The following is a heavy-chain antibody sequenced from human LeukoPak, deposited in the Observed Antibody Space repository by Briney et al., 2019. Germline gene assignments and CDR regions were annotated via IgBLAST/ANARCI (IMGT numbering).Heavy chain of an antibody. CDR1: GFTVSSNY. V-gene: IGHV3-66*01. CDR2: IYSGGST. Sequence: GGSLRLSRAASGFTVSSNYMSWVRQAPGKGLEWVSVIYSGGSTYYADSVKGRFTISRDNSKNTLYLQMNSLRAEDTAVYYCARAEVFSYYGMDVWGQGTTVTVSS. CDR3: ARAEVFSYYGMDV. J-gene: IGHJ6*02.